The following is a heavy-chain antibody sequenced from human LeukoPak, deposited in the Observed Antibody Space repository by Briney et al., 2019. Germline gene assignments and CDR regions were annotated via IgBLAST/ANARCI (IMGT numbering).Heavy chain of an antibody. Sequence: GGSLRLSCAASGFTFSSYSMNWVRQAPGKGLEWVSSISSSSSYIYYADSVKGRFTISRGNAKNSLYLQMNSLRAEDTAVYYCARAVVVAANDYWGQGTLVTVSS. CDR2: ISSSSSYI. CDR1: GFTFSSYS. CDR3: ARAVVVAANDY. V-gene: IGHV3-21*01. J-gene: IGHJ4*02. D-gene: IGHD2-15*01.